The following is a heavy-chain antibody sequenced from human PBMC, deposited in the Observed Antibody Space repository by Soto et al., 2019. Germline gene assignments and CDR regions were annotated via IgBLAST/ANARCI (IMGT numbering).Heavy chain of an antibody. CDR2: IIPIFGTA. J-gene: IGHJ6*02. CDR3: ALHYRSRSHYYHYGMDV. CDR1: GGTFSSYA. D-gene: IGHD3-10*01. Sequence: QVQLVQSGAEVKKPGSSVKVSCKASGGTFSSYAISWVRQAPGQGLEWMGGIIPIFGTANYAQKFQGRVTITADESTSTAHLELSSLRSEDPSVYYCALHYRSRSHYYHYGMDVWGPGTPVTVSS. V-gene: IGHV1-69*12.